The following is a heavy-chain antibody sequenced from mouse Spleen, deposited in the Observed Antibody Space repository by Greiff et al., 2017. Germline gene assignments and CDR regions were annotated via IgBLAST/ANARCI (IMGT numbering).Heavy chain of an antibody. V-gene: IGHV1-52*01. J-gene: IGHJ1*01. CDR1: GYTFTSYW. CDR3: ARPYGNYPSYGYWDV. Sequence: QVQLQQSGAELVRPGSSVKLSCTASGYTFTSYWMHWVQQRPIQGLEWIGNIDPSDSETHYNQKFKDKATLTVDKSSSTAYMQLSSLTSEDSAVYYCARPYGNYPSYGYWDVWGAGTTVTVSS. D-gene: IGHD2-1*01. CDR2: IDPSDSET.